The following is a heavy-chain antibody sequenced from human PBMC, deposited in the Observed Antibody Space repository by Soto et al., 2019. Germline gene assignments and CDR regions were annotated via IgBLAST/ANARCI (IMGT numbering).Heavy chain of an antibody. Sequence: EVQLLESGGGLVQPGGSLRLYGAASGFTFSTYAMSWVRQAPGKGLECVSTMTGSGDYTYHADSVKGRFTIARDNSKNTLYLQMSGLRAEDTAVYFCARRYSGSCFDYWGQGTLVTVSS. V-gene: IGHV3-23*01. CDR1: GFTFSTYA. J-gene: IGHJ4*02. D-gene: IGHD1-26*01. CDR2: MTGSGDYT. CDR3: ARRYSGSCFDY.